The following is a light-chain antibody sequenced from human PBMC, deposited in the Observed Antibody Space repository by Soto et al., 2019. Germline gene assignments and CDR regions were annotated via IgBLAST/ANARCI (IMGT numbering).Light chain of an antibody. V-gene: IGLV2-14*01. CDR2: EVS. CDR3: SSYTSSSTWV. CDR1: SSDVGIYNY. J-gene: IGLJ3*02. Sequence: QSALTQPASVSGSPGQSITISCTGTSSDVGIYNYVSWYQQHPGKAPKLMIYEVSNRPSGVSNRFSGSKSGNTASLTISGLQAEDEADYYCSSYTSSSTWVFGGGTMLTVL.